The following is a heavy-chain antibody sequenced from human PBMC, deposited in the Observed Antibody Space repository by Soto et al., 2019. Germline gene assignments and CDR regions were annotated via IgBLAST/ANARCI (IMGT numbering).Heavy chain of an antibody. D-gene: IGHD3-16*01. CDR2: ISGSGGST. CDR1: GFTFSSYA. Sequence: PGGSLRLSCAASGFTFSSYAMSWVRQAPGKGLEWVSAISGSGGSTYYADSVKGRFTISRDNSKNTLYLQMNSLRAEDTAVYYCAKHYRLGLLIGYFDYWGQGTLVTVSS. J-gene: IGHJ4*02. V-gene: IGHV3-23*01. CDR3: AKHYRLGLLIGYFDY.